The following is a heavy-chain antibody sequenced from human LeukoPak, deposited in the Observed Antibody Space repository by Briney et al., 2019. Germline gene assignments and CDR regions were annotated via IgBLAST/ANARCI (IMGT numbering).Heavy chain of an antibody. Sequence: SETLSLTCTVSSDSISSSSYYWGWIRQPPGKGLEWIGTIYYSGSTYYNPSLKSRVTISVDTSKNQFSLKLSSVTAADTAVYYCARDCSSTSCRGIDYWGQGTLVTVSS. CDR3: ARDCSSTSCRGIDY. V-gene: IGHV4-39*07. J-gene: IGHJ4*02. CDR1: SDSISSSSYY. CDR2: IYYSGST. D-gene: IGHD2-2*01.